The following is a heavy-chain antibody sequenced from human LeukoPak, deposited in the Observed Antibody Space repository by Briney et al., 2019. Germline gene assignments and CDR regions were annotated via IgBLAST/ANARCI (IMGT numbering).Heavy chain of an antibody. J-gene: IGHJ6*02. CDR1: GFTFSSYA. CDR2: ISGSGGST. CDR3: ANEEEVGPAASFYYGMDV. D-gene: IGHD2-2*01. Sequence: PGGSLRLSCAASGFTFSSYAMSWVRQAPGKGLEWVSAISGSGGSTYYADSVKGRFTISRDTSKNTLYLQMNSLRAEDTAVYYCANEEEVGPAASFYYGMDVWGQGTTVTVSS. V-gene: IGHV3-23*01.